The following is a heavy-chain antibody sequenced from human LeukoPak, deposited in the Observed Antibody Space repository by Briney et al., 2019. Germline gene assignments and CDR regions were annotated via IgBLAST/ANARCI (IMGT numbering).Heavy chain of an antibody. Sequence: ASVKVSCKASGYTFTSYDINWVRQATGQGLEWMGWMNPNSGNTGYAQKFQGRVTMTTDTSTSTAYMELRSLRSDDTAVYYCATTSRRGYSYGYADYWGQGTLVTVSS. CDR1: GYTFTSYD. J-gene: IGHJ4*02. V-gene: IGHV1-8*01. CDR3: ATTSRRGYSYGYADY. D-gene: IGHD5-18*01. CDR2: MNPNSGNT.